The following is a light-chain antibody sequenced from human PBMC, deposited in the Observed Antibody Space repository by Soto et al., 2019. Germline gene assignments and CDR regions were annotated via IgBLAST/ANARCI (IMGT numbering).Light chain of an antibody. CDR3: SSYATRTTVL. J-gene: IGLJ2*01. V-gene: IGLV2-14*03. CDR2: DVS. Sequence: QSALTQPASVSGSPGQSITISCTGTSSDVGGYNYVSWYQQHPGRAPQLMIYDVSNRPSGVSNRFSGSRSGNTASLTISGLQAEDEADYYCSSYATRTTVLFGGGTKLTV. CDR1: SSDVGGYNY.